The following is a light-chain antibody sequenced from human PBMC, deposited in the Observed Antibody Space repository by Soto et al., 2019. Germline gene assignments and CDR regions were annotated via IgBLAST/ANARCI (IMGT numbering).Light chain of an antibody. Sequence: QYALTQPASVSGSPGQSITISCTGTSSDIGTYKYVSWLQHHPGKAPKLIIFEVSNRPSGISDRFSGFKSANTAYLTISGVQPEDEADYHCSSYTTIKTVVFGGGTKVTVL. V-gene: IGLV2-14*01. J-gene: IGLJ3*02. CDR2: EVS. CDR3: SSYTTIKTVV. CDR1: SSDIGTYKY.